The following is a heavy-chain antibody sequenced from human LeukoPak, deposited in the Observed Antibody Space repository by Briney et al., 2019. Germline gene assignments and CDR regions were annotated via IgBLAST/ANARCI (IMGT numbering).Heavy chain of an antibody. J-gene: IGHJ6*03. D-gene: IGHD5-18*01. V-gene: IGHV4-39*07. Sequence: SETLSLTCTVPGGSISSSSYYWGWIRQPPGKGLEWIGSIYYSGSTYYNPSLKSRVTISVDTSKNQFSLKLSSVTAADTAVYYCARDRPRLRGYSYGYYYYMDVWGKGTTVTVSS. CDR1: GGSISSSSYY. CDR3: ARDRPRLRGYSYGYYYYMDV. CDR2: IYYSGST.